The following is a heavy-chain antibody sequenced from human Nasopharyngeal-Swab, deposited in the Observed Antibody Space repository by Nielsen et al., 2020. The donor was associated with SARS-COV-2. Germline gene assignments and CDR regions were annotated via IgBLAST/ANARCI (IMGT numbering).Heavy chain of an antibody. Sequence: ASVKVSCKASGYTFTSYGISWVRQAPGQGLEWMGWISAYNGNTNHAQKLQGRVTMTTDTSTSTAYMELRSLRSDDTAVYYCARVGVDSSGWYRGDYWGQGTLVTVSS. J-gene: IGHJ4*02. V-gene: IGHV1-18*01. CDR1: GYTFTSYG. D-gene: IGHD6-19*01. CDR3: ARVGVDSSGWYRGDY. CDR2: ISAYNGNT.